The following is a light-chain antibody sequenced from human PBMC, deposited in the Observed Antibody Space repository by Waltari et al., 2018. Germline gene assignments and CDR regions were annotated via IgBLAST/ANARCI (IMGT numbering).Light chain of an antibody. J-gene: IGKJ2*01. CDR1: QNLLYHSDNKNY. V-gene: IGKV4-1*01. CDR3: QQCYSTPYT. Sequence: DIVMTQSPDSLAVSLGERVPINCRSSQNLLYHSDNKNYLAWFQQKPGQPPKLLIYWASTRESGVPDRFSGSGSGTEFTLTISSLQAADVAVYYCQQCYSTPYTFGQGTKLEIK. CDR2: WAS.